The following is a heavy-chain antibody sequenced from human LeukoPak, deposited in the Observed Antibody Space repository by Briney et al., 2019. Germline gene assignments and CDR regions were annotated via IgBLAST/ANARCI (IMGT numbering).Heavy chain of an antibody. CDR3: ARGGDIVVVPAATVNWFDP. D-gene: IGHD2-2*01. J-gene: IGHJ5*02. CDR1: GGSISSYY. CDR2: IYYSGST. V-gene: IGHV4-59*01. Sequence: PSETLSLTCTVSGGSISSYYWSWIRQPPGKGLEWIGYIYYSGSTNYNPSLKSRVTISVDTSKNQFSLKLSSVTAADTAVYYCARGGDIVVVPAATVNWFDPWGQGTLVTVSS.